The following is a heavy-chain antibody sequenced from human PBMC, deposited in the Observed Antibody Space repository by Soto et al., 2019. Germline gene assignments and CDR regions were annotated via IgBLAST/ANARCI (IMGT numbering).Heavy chain of an antibody. CDR2: IGTSAST. D-gene: IGHD2-2*01. CDR1: GLTFSSNS. Sequence: DVRLLESGGGLVQPGGSLRLSCAASGLTFSSNSMSWVRQAPGKGLEWVSTIGTSASTYYGDSVRGRFTISRDNSRNTLYLQMNSLRAEDTAVYYCADLSRYCTSSNCDWGQGTLVTVSS. V-gene: IGHV3-23*01. CDR3: ADLSRYCTSSNCD. J-gene: IGHJ4*02.